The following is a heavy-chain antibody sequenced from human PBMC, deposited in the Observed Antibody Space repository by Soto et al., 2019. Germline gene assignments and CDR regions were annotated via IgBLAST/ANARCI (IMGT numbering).Heavy chain of an antibody. Sequence: GESLKISCAASGFTFSSYAMSWVRQAPGKGLEWVSAISGSGGSTYYADSVKGRFTISRDNSKNTLYLQMNSLRAEDTAVYYCANSFDWGSYNYYYGMDVWGQGTTVTVSS. J-gene: IGHJ6*02. D-gene: IGHD7-27*01. CDR2: ISGSGGST. V-gene: IGHV3-23*01. CDR1: GFTFSSYA. CDR3: ANSFDWGSYNYYYGMDV.